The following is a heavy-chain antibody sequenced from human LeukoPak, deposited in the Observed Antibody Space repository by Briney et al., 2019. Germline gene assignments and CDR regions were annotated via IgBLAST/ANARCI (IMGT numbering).Heavy chain of an antibody. Sequence: GALKNSFKGSGYTFTNYWVGRGGPMPGERPGWMGIIYPGDSDTRYSPSFQGQVTISVDKSISTAYLQWSSLKASDTAMYYCARHLAGYGMDVWGQGTTVTVSS. J-gene: IGHJ6*02. V-gene: IGHV5-51*01. CDR1: GYTFTNYW. CDR3: ARHLAGYGMDV. CDR2: IYPGDSDT.